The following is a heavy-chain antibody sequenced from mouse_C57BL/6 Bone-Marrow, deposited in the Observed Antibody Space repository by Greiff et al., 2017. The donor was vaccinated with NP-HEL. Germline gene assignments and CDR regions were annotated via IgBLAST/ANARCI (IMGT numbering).Heavy chain of an antibody. Sequence: EVMLVESGGDLVKPGGSLKLSCAASGFTFSSYGMSWVRQTPDKRLEWVATISSGGSYTYYPDSVKGRFTISRDNAKNTLYLQMSSLKSEDTAMYYCARQAYGWDDAMDYWGQGTSVTVSS. V-gene: IGHV5-6*01. J-gene: IGHJ4*01. CDR2: ISSGGSYT. D-gene: IGHD2-2*01. CDR1: GFTFSSYG. CDR3: ARQAYGWDDAMDY.